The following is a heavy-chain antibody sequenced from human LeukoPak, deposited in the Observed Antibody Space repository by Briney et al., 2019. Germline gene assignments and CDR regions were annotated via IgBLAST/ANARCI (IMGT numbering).Heavy chain of an antibody. Sequence: PGGSLRLSCAASGFTFSNYAMSWVRQAPGKGLEWVSTISGTGGNTYYADSVKGRFTISRDNSKNTLYLQMNSLRAEDTAVYYCASNTGFDYWGQGTLVTVSS. D-gene: IGHD4-11*01. V-gene: IGHV3-23*01. CDR3: ASNTGFDY. CDR2: ISGTGGNT. J-gene: IGHJ4*02. CDR1: GFTFSNYA.